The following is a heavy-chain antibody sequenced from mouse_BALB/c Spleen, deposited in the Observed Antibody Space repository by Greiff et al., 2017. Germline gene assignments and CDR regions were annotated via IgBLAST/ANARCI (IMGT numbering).Heavy chain of an antibody. CDR3: ARDLMDY. Sequence: EVMLVESGGGLVQPGGSLKLSCAASGFTFSSYTMSWVRQTPEKRLEWVAYISNGGGSTYYPDTVKGRFTISRDNAKNTLYLQMSSLKSEDTAMYYCARDLMDYWGQGTSVTVSS. J-gene: IGHJ4*01. CDR1: GFTFSSYT. CDR2: ISNGGGST. V-gene: IGHV5-12-2*01.